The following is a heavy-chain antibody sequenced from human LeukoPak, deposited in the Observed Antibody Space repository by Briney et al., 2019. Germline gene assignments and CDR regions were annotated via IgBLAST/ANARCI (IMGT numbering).Heavy chain of an antibody. CDR3: ARRGNMSSHAFDI. V-gene: IGHV3-11*01. Sequence: GGSLRLSCAASGFSFSDSYMSWVRQAPGQGLEWLSYIKSSDISTFYADSVKGRFTVSRDNAKNSLYLQMNSPRAEDTAVYYCARRGNMSSHAFDIWGQGTVVTVSS. J-gene: IGHJ3*02. CDR1: GFSFSDSY. D-gene: IGHD2/OR15-2a*01. CDR2: IKSSDIST.